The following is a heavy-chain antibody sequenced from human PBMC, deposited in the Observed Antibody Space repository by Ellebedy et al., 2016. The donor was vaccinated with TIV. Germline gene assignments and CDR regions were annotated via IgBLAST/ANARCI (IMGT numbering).Heavy chain of an antibody. CDR1: GFTVSSNY. CDR3: ARDPYGGNLLVY. J-gene: IGHJ4*02. D-gene: IGHD4-23*01. CDR2: IYSGGST. V-gene: IGHV3-53*01. Sequence: GESLKISCAASGFTVSSNYMTWVRQAPGKGLEWVSVIYSGGSTYYADSVKGRFTTSRDNSKNTLYLQMNSLRAEDTAVYYCARDPYGGNLLVYWGQGTLVTVSS.